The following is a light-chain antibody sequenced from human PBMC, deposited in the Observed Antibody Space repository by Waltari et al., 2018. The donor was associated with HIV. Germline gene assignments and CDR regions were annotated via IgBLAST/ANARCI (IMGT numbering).Light chain of an antibody. J-gene: IGKJ1*01. CDR2: WAS. V-gene: IGKV4-1*01. CDR1: QSVLYSSSNRNY. CDR3: QQYYSSPWT. Sequence: DIVMTQSPDSLAVSLGERATINCKSSQSVLYSSSNRNYLAWYQQKPGQPPKLLIYWASTRESGVPDRFSGSGSGTDFTLTISSLQAEDVAVYYCQQYYSSPWTFGQGTKEEIK.